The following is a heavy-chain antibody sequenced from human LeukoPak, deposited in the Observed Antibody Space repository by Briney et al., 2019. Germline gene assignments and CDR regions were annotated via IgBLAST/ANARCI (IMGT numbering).Heavy chain of an antibody. V-gene: IGHV3-30-3*01. CDR1: GFAFRTYS. Sequence: PGGSLRLSCAASGFAFRTYSMHWVRRAPGEGLERLAVITYDGNVKYYADSVKGRFTVSRDNSKKTLFLQMISLRHEDTAFYYCAREERKGAAYYLDAWGQGTLVTVSS. D-gene: IGHD1-26*01. J-gene: IGHJ4*02. CDR2: ITYDGNVK. CDR3: AREERKGAAYYLDA.